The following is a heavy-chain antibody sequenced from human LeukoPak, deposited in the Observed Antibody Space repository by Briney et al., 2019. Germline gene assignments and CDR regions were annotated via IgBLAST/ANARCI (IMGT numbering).Heavy chain of an antibody. Sequence: GGSLRLSCAASGFTFSTYAMTWVRQAPGKGLEWVSVISASGGTTHYADSVKGRFTISRDNSKNTLYLQVNSLRAEDTAVYFCARDLSIAVFDYWGQGTLVTVSS. J-gene: IGHJ4*02. CDR3: ARDLSIAVFDY. D-gene: IGHD6-19*01. V-gene: IGHV3-23*01. CDR2: ISASGGTT. CDR1: GFTFSTYA.